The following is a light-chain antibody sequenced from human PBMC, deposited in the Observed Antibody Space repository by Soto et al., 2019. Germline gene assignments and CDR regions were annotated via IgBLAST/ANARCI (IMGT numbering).Light chain of an antibody. CDR3: QQRSNWPPGLT. V-gene: IGKV3-11*01. Sequence: TQSPSTLSLSPGERATLSCRASQSVSSYLAWYQQKPGQAPRLLIYDASNRATGIPARFSGSGSGTDFTLTISSLEPEDFAVYYCQQRSNWPPGLTFGGGTKVDIK. CDR2: DAS. J-gene: IGKJ4*01. CDR1: QSVSSY.